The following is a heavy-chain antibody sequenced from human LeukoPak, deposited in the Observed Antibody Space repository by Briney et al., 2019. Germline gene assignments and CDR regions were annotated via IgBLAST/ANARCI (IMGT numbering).Heavy chain of an antibody. V-gene: IGHV3-66*04. CDR1: GFTFSSYA. CDR2: IYSGGST. D-gene: IGHD3-22*01. Sequence: GGSLRLSCAASGFTFSSYAMSWVRQAPGKGLEWVSVIYSGGSTYYADSVKGRFTISRDNSKNTLYLQMNSLRAEDTAVYYCARQVVVITSYFDLWGRGTLVTVSS. J-gene: IGHJ2*01. CDR3: ARQVVVITSYFDL.